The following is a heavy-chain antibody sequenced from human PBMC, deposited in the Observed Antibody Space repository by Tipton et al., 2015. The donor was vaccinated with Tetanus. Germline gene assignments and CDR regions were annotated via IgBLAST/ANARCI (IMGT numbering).Heavy chain of an antibody. CDR1: GYSFSDYY. Sequence: QLVQSGAEVKKPGDSVTVSCKASGYSFSDYYLHWVRQAPGQGLEWVGWIDPNSGGTVYAPRFQGRVTMTRDTSISTAYMELSSLRSDDTAVYYCARDRGNYIYYGMDVWGPGTTVTVS. CDR3: ARDRGNYIYYGMDV. CDR2: IDPNSGGT. V-gene: IGHV1-2*02. J-gene: IGHJ6*02. D-gene: IGHD3-22*01.